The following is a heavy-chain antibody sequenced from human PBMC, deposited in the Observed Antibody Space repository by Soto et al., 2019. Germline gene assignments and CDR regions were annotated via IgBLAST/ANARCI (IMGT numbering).Heavy chain of an antibody. CDR1: GFTFRSYC. D-gene: IGHD2-15*01. Sequence: GGSLRLSRAAPGFTFRSYCMHWVRPAPGKGLEWGGGISYDGSNKYYADSVKGRFTISRDNSKNTLYLQMNSLRAEDTAVYYCAKGDLKDIVVVVAATVYGMDVWGQGTTVTVSS. J-gene: IGHJ6*02. CDR3: AKGDLKDIVVVVAATVYGMDV. CDR2: ISYDGSNK. V-gene: IGHV3-30*18.